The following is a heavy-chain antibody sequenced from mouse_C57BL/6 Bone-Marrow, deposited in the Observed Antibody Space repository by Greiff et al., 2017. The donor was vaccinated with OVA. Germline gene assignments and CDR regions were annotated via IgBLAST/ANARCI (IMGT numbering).Heavy chain of an antibody. D-gene: IGHD1-2*01. J-gene: IGHJ2*01. CDR1: GFSLTSYA. V-gene: IGHV2-9-1*01. CDR3: ARGPYLLRPGLYADY. CDR2: IWTGGGT. Sequence: VKLMESGPGLVAPSQSLSITCTVSGFSLTSYAISWVRQPPGKGLEWLGVIWTGGGTTYNSALKSRLSISKDNSKSQVFLKMNSLQTEDTARYYCARGPYLLRPGLYADYWGQGTTLTVSS.